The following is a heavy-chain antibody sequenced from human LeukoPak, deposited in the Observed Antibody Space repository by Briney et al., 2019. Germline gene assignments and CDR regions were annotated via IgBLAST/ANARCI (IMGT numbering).Heavy chain of an antibody. J-gene: IGHJ5*02. D-gene: IGHD2-8*01. CDR3: VRGCMFCRWKTYFDP. Sequence: GGSLRLSCAASGFTFNTYDMHWVRQAAGKGLEWVSAIGTGGDSFYPDSVKARFTMSRENAKNSVYLQMNSLRAEDTAVYYCVRGCMFCRWKTYFDPWGQGTLVTVSS. CDR1: GFTFNTYD. CDR2: IGTGGDS. V-gene: IGHV3-13*01.